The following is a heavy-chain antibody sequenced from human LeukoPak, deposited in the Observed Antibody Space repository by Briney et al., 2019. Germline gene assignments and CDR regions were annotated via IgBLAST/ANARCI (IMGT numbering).Heavy chain of an antibody. CDR3: ARDYYGSGSYPFY. V-gene: IGHV4-39*07. D-gene: IGHD3-10*01. Sequence: PSETLSLTCTVSGGSISSSSYYWVWIRQPPGKGLEWIGSIYYSGSTYYNPSLKSRVTISVDTSKNQFSLKLSSVTAADTAVYYCARDYYGSGSYPFYWGQGTLVTVSS. CDR1: GGSISSSSYY. J-gene: IGHJ4*02. CDR2: IYYSGST.